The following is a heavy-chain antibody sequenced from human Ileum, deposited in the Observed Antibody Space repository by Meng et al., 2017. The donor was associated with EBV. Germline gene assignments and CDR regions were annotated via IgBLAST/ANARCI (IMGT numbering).Heavy chain of an antibody. CDR3: TDVGGDMI. CDR1: GFTLTNAH. J-gene: IGHJ4*02. V-gene: IGHV3-15*01. CDR2: IKRTTDGGTT. D-gene: IGHD3-16*01. Sequence: EWQVVGSGGGLVKPGESLRLSCAASGFTLTNAHMTWVRQSPGKGLEWVGRIKRTTDGGTTDYAAPVKGRFTISRDDSKNTLYLQMNSLKTEDTAVYYCTDVGGDMIWGQGTLVTVSS.